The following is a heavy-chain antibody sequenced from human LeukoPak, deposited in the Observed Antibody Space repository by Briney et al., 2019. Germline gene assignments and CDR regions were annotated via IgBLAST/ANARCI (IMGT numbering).Heavy chain of an antibody. Sequence: VGSVTLSCAASGFTFSSYSMNWVRQAPGKGLEWVGSISSSSSYIYYAHSVQGRFTISSDNAKNSLYLQMNSLRAEDTAGYYCAGVLVPGIAVAGTFGNWGQGTLVTVSS. D-gene: IGHD6-19*01. CDR3: AGVLVPGIAVAGTFGN. CDR2: ISSSSSYI. CDR1: GFTFSSYS. J-gene: IGHJ4*02. V-gene: IGHV3-21*01.